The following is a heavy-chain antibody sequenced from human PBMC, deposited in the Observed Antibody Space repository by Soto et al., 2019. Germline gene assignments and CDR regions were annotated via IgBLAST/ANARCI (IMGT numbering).Heavy chain of an antibody. Sequence: GASVKVSCKASGYTFTSYGISWVRQAPGQGLEWMGWISAYNGNKNYAQKLKGRVTMTTDTSTSTANMELRSLRSDDTAMYYCARDDVAATVPAQHWGQGTLVTVSS. CDR2: ISAYNGNK. CDR3: ARDDVAATVPAQH. V-gene: IGHV1-18*01. CDR1: GYTFTSYG. J-gene: IGHJ1*01. D-gene: IGHD2-15*01.